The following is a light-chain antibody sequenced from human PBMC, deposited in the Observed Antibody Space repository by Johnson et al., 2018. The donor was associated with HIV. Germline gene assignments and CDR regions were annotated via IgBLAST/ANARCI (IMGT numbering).Light chain of an antibody. J-gene: IGLJ1*01. CDR1: SSNIGNNY. CDR2: DND. V-gene: IGLV1-51*01. CDR3: GTWDSSLSAYV. Sequence: QSVLTQPPSVSAAPGQRVTISCSGSSSNIGNNYVYWYQHLPGTAHKLLIYDNDKRPSGIPDRFSGSKSGTSATLGITGLQTGDEADYYCGTWDSSLSAYVFGTGTKVTAL.